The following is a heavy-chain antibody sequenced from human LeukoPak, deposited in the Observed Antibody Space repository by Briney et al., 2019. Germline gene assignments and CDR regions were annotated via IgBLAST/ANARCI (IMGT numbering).Heavy chain of an antibody. CDR1: GGSISSGGYS. J-gene: IGHJ4*02. D-gene: IGHD3-10*01. V-gene: IGHV4-30-2*01. Sequence: PSETLSLTCAVPGGSISSGGYSWSWIRQPPGKGLEWIGYIYHSGSTYYNPSLKSRVTISVDRSKNQFSLKLSSVTAADTAVYYCARAGSGSGSYTPLLDYWGQGTLVTVSS. CDR3: ARAGSGSGSYTPLLDY. CDR2: IYHSGST.